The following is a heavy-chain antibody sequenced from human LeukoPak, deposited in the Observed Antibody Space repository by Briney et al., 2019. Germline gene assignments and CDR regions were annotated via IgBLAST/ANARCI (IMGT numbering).Heavy chain of an antibody. Sequence: GGSLRLSCAASGFTLNDYTMHWVRQAPGKGPEWVSLISWDGRATYYADSVKGRFTISRDNSKNFLYLQMNSLRTEDTALYYCAKDSTERFDWFIDYWGQGTLVTVSS. CDR1: GFTLNDYT. D-gene: IGHD3-9*01. CDR3: AKDSTERFDWFIDY. CDR2: ISWDGRAT. V-gene: IGHV3-43*01. J-gene: IGHJ4*02.